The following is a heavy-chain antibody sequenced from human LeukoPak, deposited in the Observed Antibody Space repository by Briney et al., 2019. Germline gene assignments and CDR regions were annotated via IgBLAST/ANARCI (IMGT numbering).Heavy chain of an antibody. D-gene: IGHD3-10*01. CDR2: IYSGGST. V-gene: IGHV3-53*01. J-gene: IGHJ6*02. CDR3: ARENNFGSGMDV. CDR1: GFTVSSNS. Sequence: GGSLRLSCAASGFTVSSNSMNWVRQAPGKGLQWVSVIYSGGSTYYADSVKGRFTISRDSSKNTLHLQVNSLRAEDTAVYYCARENNFGSGMDVWGQGTTVTVSS.